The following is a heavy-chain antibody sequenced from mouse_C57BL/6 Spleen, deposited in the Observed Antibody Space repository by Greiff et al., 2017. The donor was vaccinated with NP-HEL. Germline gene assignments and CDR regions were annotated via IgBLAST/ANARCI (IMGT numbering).Heavy chain of an antibody. Sequence: EVKLVESGGDLVKPGGSLKLSCAASGFTFSSYGMSWVRQTPDKRLEWVATISSGGSYTYYPDSVKGRFTISRDNAKNTLYLQMSSLKSEDTAMYYCARHFIGSPVYFDYWGQGTTLTVSS. J-gene: IGHJ2*01. CDR2: ISSGGSYT. CDR1: GFTFSSYG. D-gene: IGHD1-1*01. V-gene: IGHV5-6*01. CDR3: ARHFIGSPVYFDY.